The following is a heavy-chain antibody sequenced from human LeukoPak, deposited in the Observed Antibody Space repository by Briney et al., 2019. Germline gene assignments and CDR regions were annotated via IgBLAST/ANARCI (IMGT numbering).Heavy chain of an antibody. CDR1: GYTFTSYD. D-gene: IGHD2-2*02. CDR3: ARRQYCSSTSCYSYYYYYYMDV. CDR2: MNPNSGNT. Sequence: ASVKVSCKASGYTFTSYDINWVRQATGQGLEWIGWMNPNSGNTGYAQKFQGRVTMTRNTSISTAYMELSSLRSEDTAVYYCARRQYCSSTSCYSYYYYYYMDVWGKGTTVTVSS. J-gene: IGHJ6*03. V-gene: IGHV1-8*01.